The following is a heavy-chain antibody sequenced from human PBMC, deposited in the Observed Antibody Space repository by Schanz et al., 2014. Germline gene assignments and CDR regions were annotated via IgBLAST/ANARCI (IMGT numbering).Heavy chain of an antibody. CDR2: ISYDGSSK. J-gene: IGHJ3*02. D-gene: IGHD3-10*01. CDR1: GFTFSDDD. CDR3: ARGIITMVRGGDVGAFDI. V-gene: IGHV3-33*08. Sequence: QVQLVESGGGVVQPGRSLRLSCAASGFTFSDDDMHWVRQAPGKGLEWVALISYDGSSKNHADSVQGRFTISRDNSKNALYLQMDSLRAEDTAVYYCARGIITMVRGGDVGAFDIWGQGTMVTVSS.